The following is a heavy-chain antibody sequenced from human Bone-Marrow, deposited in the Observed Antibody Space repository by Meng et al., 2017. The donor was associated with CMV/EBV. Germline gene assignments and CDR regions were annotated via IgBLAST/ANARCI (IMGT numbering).Heavy chain of an antibody. D-gene: IGHD2-15*01. Sequence: GESLKISCAASGFTFSSYDMVWVRQAPGKGLEWVSWITSSGGTKKYADSVKGRFTISRGNAKNTVYLQMNSLRADDTALYYCARGLTVVVVAAFGYWGQGTLVTVSS. J-gene: IGHJ4*01. CDR2: ITSSGGTK. CDR3: ARGLTVVVVAAFGY. V-gene: IGHV3-48*03. CDR1: GFTFSSYD.